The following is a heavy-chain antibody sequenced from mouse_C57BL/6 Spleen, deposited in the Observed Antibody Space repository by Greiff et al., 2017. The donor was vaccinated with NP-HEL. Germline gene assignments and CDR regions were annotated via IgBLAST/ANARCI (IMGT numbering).Heavy chain of an antibody. D-gene: IGHD2-4*01. J-gene: IGHJ1*03. CDR3: ARGYDYDGYWYFDV. CDR2: ISYDGSN. V-gene: IGHV3-6*01. Sequence: EVQLQESGPGLVKPSQSLSLTCSVTGYSITSGYYWNWIRQFPGNKLEWMGYISYDGSNNYNPSLKNRISITRDTSKNQFFLKLNSVTTEDTATYYCARGYDYDGYWYFDVWGTGTTVTVSS. CDR1: GYSITSGYY.